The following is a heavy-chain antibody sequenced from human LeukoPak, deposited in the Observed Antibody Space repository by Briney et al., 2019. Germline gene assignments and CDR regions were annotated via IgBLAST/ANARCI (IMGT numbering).Heavy chain of an antibody. V-gene: IGHV1-18*01. CDR2: ISAYNGNT. CDR3: ARGFWSGYWNYYYYYMDV. J-gene: IGHJ6*03. CDR1: GYTFTSYG. Sequence: ASVKVSCKASGYTFTSYGISWVRQAPGQGLEWMGWISAYNGNTNYAQKLQGRVTMTTDTSTSTAYMELRSLRSDDTAVCYCARGFWSGYWNYYYYYMDVWGKGTTVTVSS. D-gene: IGHD3-3*01.